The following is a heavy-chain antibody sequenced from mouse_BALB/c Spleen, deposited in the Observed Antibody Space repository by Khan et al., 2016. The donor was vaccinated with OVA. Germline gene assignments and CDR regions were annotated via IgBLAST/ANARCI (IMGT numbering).Heavy chain of an antibody. CDR3: ARTETHCYCSDTMDE. CDR2: IDPATGNT. D-gene: IGHD1-2*01. J-gene: IGHJ4*01. V-gene: IGHV14-3*02. Sequence: VQLQQSGAELVKAGASVKLSCTASGFNIKDTYIHWVKQKPEQGLEWIGRIDPATGNTKYDPKFQGKAPITSDTSSNTAYLRLSSLTSEDTAVXYRARTETHCYCSDTMDEWGQGTSGTVSS. CDR1: GFNIKDTY.